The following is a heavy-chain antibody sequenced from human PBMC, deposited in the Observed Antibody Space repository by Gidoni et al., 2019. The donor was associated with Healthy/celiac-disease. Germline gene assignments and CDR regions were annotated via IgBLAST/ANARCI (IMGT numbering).Heavy chain of an antibody. J-gene: IGHJ4*02. CDR2: ISYDGSNK. CDR3: AKDRFDYYGSGGKSYFDY. D-gene: IGHD3-10*01. Sequence: QVQLVESGGGVVQPGRSLRLSCAASVFTFSSYGMHWVRQAPGKGLEWVAVISYDGSNKYYADSVKGRFTISRDNSKNTLYLQMNSLRAEDTAVYYCAKDRFDYYGSGGKSYFDYWGQGTLVTVSS. CDR1: VFTFSSYG. V-gene: IGHV3-30*18.